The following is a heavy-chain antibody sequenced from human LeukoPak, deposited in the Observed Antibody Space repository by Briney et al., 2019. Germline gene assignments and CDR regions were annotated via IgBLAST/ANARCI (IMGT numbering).Heavy chain of an antibody. D-gene: IGHD6-6*01. J-gene: IGHJ4*02. CDR2: IRYDGSNK. CDR3: AKAIHSSSSGVVDY. CDR1: GFIFSNYA. Sequence: SGGSLRLSCAASGFIFSNYAMHWVRQAPGKGLEWVTFIRYDGSNKYYAESVKGRFTISRDNSKNTLYLQMNSLRAEDTAVYYCAKAIHSSSSGVVDYWGQGTLSPSPQ. V-gene: IGHV3-30*02.